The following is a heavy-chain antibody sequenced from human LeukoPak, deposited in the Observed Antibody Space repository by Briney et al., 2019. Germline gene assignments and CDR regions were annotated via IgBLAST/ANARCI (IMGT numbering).Heavy chain of an antibody. CDR1: GYTFTSYY. CDR3: ARGGDIVVVVAAYNWFDP. Sequence: ASVKVSCKASGYTFTSYYMHWVRQAPGQGLEWMGWINPNIGGTNYAQKFQGRVTMTRDTSISTAYMELSRLRSDDTAVYYCARGGDIVVVVAAYNWFDPWGQGTLVTVSS. J-gene: IGHJ5*02. D-gene: IGHD2-15*01. V-gene: IGHV1-2*02. CDR2: INPNIGGT.